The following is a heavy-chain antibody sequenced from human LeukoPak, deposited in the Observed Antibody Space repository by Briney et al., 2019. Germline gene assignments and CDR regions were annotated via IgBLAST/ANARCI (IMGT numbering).Heavy chain of an antibody. CDR2: INPSGGST. V-gene: IGHV1-46*01. Sequence: ASVNVSCKASGYTFTSYYMHWVRQAPGQGLEWMGIINPSGGSTSYAQKFQGRVTMTRDTSTSTVYMELSSLRSEDTAVYYCARDGPYCTNGVCVDWFDPWGQGTLVTVSS. CDR1: GYTFTSYY. D-gene: IGHD2-8*01. CDR3: ARDGPYCTNGVCVDWFDP. J-gene: IGHJ5*02.